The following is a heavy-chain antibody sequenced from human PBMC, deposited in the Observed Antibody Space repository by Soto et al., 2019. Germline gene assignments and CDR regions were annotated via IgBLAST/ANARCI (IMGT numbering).Heavy chain of an antibody. Sequence: SETLSLTCTVPGGSISSGGYYWSWIRQHPGKGLEWIGYIYYSGSTYYNPSLKSRVTISVDTSKNQFSLKLSSVTAADTAVYYCARESIAARPGRDAFDIRAQRTMDTGSS. J-gene: IGHJ3*02. V-gene: IGHV4-31*03. D-gene: IGHD6-6*01. CDR1: GGSISSGGYY. CDR3: ARESIAARPGRDAFDI. CDR2: IYYSGST.